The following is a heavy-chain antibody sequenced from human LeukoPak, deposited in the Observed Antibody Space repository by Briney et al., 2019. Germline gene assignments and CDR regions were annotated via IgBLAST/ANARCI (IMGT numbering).Heavy chain of an antibody. CDR2: VNWNGGST. D-gene: IGHD6-13*01. V-gene: IGHV3-20*04. J-gene: IGHJ4*02. CDR3: AKDILAAGLFFDY. CDR1: GFTFDDYG. Sequence: GGSLRLSCAASGFTFDDYGMSWVRQAPGKGLEWISGVNWNGGSTGYADSVKGRFTISRDNAKNSLYLQMNSLRAEDTAVYYCAKDILAAGLFFDYWGQGTLVTVSS.